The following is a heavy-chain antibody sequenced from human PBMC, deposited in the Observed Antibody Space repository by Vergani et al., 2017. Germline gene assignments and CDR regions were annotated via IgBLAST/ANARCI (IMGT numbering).Heavy chain of an antibody. CDR3: AKEGGGYCSGGNCYPEY. D-gene: IGHD2-15*01. Sequence: QVQLVETGGGVVQPWGSLRLYCATSGFSFNTYCAHWVRQAPGKGLEWVTSIRSDESRRYYGDSMEGPFTISRDNSKNTLYLQMKCLRPEDTAVYYCAKEGGGYCSGGNCYPEYWGQGTLVIVSS. J-gene: IGHJ4*02. CDR2: IRSDESRR. CDR1: GFSFNTYC. V-gene: IGHV3-30*02.